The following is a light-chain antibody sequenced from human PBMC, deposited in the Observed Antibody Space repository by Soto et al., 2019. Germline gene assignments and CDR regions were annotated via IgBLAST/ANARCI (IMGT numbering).Light chain of an antibody. J-gene: IGKJ2*03. CDR1: QNIENY. CDR2: TAS. Sequence: DIQMTQSPSSLSASVGDKVTITCRATQNIENYLNWYHQKPGKAPVLLISTASSLQSGVPSRFAGSGSATHFTLTSSSLQPEDIGAYYCQQSLSTPIYSFGQGTKVEI. CDR3: QQSLSTPIYS. V-gene: IGKV1-39*01.